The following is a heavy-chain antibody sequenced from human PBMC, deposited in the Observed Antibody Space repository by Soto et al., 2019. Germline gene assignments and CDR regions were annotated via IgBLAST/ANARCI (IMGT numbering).Heavy chain of an antibody. V-gene: IGHV1-69*06. D-gene: IGHD3-9*01. CDR3: ASSGLGYDILTGYPNSYGMDV. CDR2: IIPIFGTA. CDR1: GGTFSSYA. J-gene: IGHJ6*02. Sequence: GASVKVSCKASGGTFSSYAISWVRQAPGQGLEWMGGIIPIFGTANYAQKFQGRVTITADKSTSTAYMELSSLRSEDTAVYYCASSGLGYDILTGYPNSYGMDVWGQGTTVTVS.